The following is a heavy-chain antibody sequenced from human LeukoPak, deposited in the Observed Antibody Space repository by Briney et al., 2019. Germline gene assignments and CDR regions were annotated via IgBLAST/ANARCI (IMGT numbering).Heavy chain of an antibody. V-gene: IGHV1-24*01. CDR2: FDPEDGET. CDR3: ATLHDYGDNDPFDY. CDR1: GYTLTELS. Sequence: ASVKVSCKVSGYTLTELSMHWVRQAPGKGLEWMGGFDPEDGETIYAQKFQGRVTMTEDTSTDTAYMELSSLRSEDTAVYYCATLHDYGDNDPFDYWGQRTLVTVSS. D-gene: IGHD4-17*01. J-gene: IGHJ4*02.